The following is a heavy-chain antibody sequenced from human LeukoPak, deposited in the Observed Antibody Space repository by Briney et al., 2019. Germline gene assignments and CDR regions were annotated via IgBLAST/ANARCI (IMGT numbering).Heavy chain of an antibody. D-gene: IGHD3-9*01. Sequence: GGSLRLSRTASGFTFGDHAMSWVRQAPGKGLEWVGFIRSKAYGGTTEYAASVKGRFTISRDDSKSIAYLQMNSLRAEDTAVYYCARDHLRYFDWLLPGYWGQGTLVTVSS. V-gene: IGHV3-49*04. CDR2: IRSKAYGGTT. J-gene: IGHJ4*02. CDR1: GFTFGDHA. CDR3: ARDHLRYFDWLLPGY.